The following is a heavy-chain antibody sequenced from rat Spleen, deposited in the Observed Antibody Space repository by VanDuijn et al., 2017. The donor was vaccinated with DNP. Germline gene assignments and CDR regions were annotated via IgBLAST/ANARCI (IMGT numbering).Heavy chain of an antibody. CDR1: GFTLSDYY. V-gene: IGHV5-22*01. Sequence: EVQLVESGGGLVQPGGSLKLSCAASGFTLSDYYMAWVRQAPTKGLEWVAYSNYAGGSTYHGDSVRGRFTISRDNTKSSLSLQMNSLKSEDTATYYCARQGYYSGDDNWFAYWGQGTLVTVAS. CDR3: ARQGYYSGDDNWFAY. D-gene: IGHD1-1*01. J-gene: IGHJ3*01. CDR2: SNYAGGST.